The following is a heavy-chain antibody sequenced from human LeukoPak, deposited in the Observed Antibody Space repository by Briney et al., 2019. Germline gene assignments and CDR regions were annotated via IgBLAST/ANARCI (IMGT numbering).Heavy chain of an antibody. CDR3: AELGITMIGGV. V-gene: IGHV3-48*03. CDR1: GFTFSSYE. Sequence: GGSLRLSCAASGFTFSSYEMNWVRQAPGKALEWVSYISSSGSTIYYADSVKSRFTISRDNAKNSLYLQMNSLRAEDTAVYYCAELGITMIGGVWGKGTTVTISS. CDR2: ISSSGSTI. D-gene: IGHD3-10*02. J-gene: IGHJ6*04.